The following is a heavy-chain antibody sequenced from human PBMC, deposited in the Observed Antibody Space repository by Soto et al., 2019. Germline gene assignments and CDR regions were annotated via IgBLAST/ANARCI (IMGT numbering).Heavy chain of an antibody. V-gene: IGHV1-69*06. CDR2: IIPIFGTA. J-gene: IGHJ4*02. CDR3: ARGGYSGSWGLDVFDY. CDR1: GGTFSSYA. Sequence: SVKVSCKASGGTFSSYAISWVRQAPGQGLEWMGGIIPIFGTANYAQKFQGRVTITADKSTSTAYMELSSLRSEDTAVYYCARGGYSGSWGLDVFDYWGQGTLVTVSS. D-gene: IGHD1-26*01.